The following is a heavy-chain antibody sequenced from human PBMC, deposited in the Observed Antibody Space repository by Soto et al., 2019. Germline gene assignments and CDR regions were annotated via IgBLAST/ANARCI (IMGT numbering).Heavy chain of an antibody. V-gene: IGHV4-31*03. CDR2: IYYSGST. CDR1: GGSIISLGYY. CDR3: ARDLGSGAHCAPGDYFDY. D-gene: IGHD2-15*01. Sequence: SETLSLTCTVSGGSIISLGYYWSWIRQHPGKGLEWIGYIYYSGSTSYSPSLKSRVSISLDTSKNQFSLHLGSMTAADTAVYYCARDLGSGAHCAPGDYFDYWGQGTLVTVSS. J-gene: IGHJ4*02.